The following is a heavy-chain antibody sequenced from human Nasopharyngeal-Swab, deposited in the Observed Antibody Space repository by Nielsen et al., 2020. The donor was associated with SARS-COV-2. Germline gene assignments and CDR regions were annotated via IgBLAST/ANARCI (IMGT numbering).Heavy chain of an antibody. J-gene: IGHJ4*02. D-gene: IGHD2-21*02. CDR3: AKEAPSCGADCRSLSDY. CDR2: INGGGSRT. CDR1: GFTFSSYA. V-gene: IGHV3-23*01. Sequence: GESLKISCAASGFTFSSYAMSWVRQAPGKGLEWVSLINGGGSRTYYADSVKGRFTISRDNSKNTLYLQMNRLKADDTAIYYCAKEAPSCGADCRSLSDYWGQGILVTVSS.